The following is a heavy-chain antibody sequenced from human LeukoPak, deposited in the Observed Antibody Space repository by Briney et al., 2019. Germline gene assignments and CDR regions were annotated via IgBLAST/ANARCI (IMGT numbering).Heavy chain of an antibody. CDR3: AKDFSSGWTNDY. J-gene: IGHJ4*02. V-gene: IGHV3-30*18. D-gene: IGHD6-19*01. Sequence: PGGSLRLSCAASGFTFSSYGMHWVRQAPGKGLEWVAVISYDGSNKYYADSVKGRFTISRDNSKNTLYLQMNSLRAEDTAVYYCAKDFSSGWTNDYWGQGTLVTVSS. CDR2: ISYDGSNK. CDR1: GFTFSSYG.